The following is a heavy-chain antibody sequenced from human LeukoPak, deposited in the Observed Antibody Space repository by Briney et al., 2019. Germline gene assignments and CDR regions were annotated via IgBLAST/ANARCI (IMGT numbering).Heavy chain of an antibody. CDR1: GLTFSNYA. Sequence: PGGSLRLSCTASGLTFSNYATTWVHQAPGKGLEWVSSITGSGRGTYYADSVKGRFSVSRDNSQNTVFLHMNSLRADDTALYYCSKDPNGDYVGAFDMWGPGTMVTVSS. V-gene: IGHV3-23*01. D-gene: IGHD4-17*01. CDR3: SKDPNGDYVGAFDM. CDR2: ITGSGRGT. J-gene: IGHJ3*02.